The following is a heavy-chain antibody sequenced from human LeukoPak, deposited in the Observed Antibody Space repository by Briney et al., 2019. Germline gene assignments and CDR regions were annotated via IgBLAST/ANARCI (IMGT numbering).Heavy chain of an antibody. J-gene: IGHJ4*02. CDR3: ARDAPGDNTLFAY. CDR2: TYYRSKWYN. V-gene: IGHV6-1*01. CDR1: GDSVSSNSAA. D-gene: IGHD1-1*01. Sequence: SQTLSLTCAISGDSVSSNSAAWNWIRQSPSRVLEWLGRTYYRSKWYNDYAVSVKSRITSNPDTSRNQLSLQLNSVTPEETAVYYCARDAPGDNTLFAYWGQGTLVTVSS.